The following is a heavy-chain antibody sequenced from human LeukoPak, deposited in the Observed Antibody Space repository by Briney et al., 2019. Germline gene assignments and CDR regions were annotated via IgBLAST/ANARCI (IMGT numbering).Heavy chain of an antibody. CDR3: AKDIGSGYSNGFDAFDI. J-gene: IGHJ3*02. CDR1: GFTFSSYG. CDR2: IRYDGSNK. Sequence: GGSLRLSCAASGFTFSSYGMHWVRQAPGKGLEWVAFIRYDGSNKYYADSVKGRFTISRDNSKNTLYLQMNSLRAEDTAVYYCAKDIGSGYSNGFDAFDIWGQGTMVTVSS. V-gene: IGHV3-30*02. D-gene: IGHD5-18*01.